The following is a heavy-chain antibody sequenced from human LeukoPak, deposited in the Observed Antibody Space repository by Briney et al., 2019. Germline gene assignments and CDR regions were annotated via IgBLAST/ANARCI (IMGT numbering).Heavy chain of an antibody. V-gene: IGHV1-2*06. CDR1: GYTFTGYY. J-gene: IGHJ6*03. CDR2: INPNSGGT. CDR3: ARDPSNGYYYYYMDV. D-gene: IGHD1-1*01. Sequence: ASVKVSCKASGYTFTGYYMHWVRQAPGQGLEWMGRINPNSGGTNYAQKFQGRATMTRDTSISTAYMELSRLRSDDTAVYYCARDPSNGYYYYYMDVWGKGTTVTVSS.